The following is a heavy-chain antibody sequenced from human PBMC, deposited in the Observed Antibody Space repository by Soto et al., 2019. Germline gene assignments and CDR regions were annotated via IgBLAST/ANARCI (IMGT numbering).Heavy chain of an antibody. Sequence: SSQTLSLTCAVYAGSFTTYDWSWIRQPPGKGMEWIGEINSSGSTNYNPSLKSRLTISVDTSKNQFSLRLTSVTAADTAVYYCARIRARFSRSAFDIWGQGTMVTVSS. V-gene: IGHV4-34*01. CDR3: ARIRARFSRSAFDI. D-gene: IGHD3-10*01. CDR1: AGSFTTYD. CDR2: INSSGST. J-gene: IGHJ3*02.